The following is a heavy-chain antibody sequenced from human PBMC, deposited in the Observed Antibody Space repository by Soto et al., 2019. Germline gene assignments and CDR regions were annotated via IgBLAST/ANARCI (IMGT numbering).Heavy chain of an antibody. D-gene: IGHD6-6*01. V-gene: IGHV1-46*01. J-gene: IGHJ6*02. CDR2: INPSGGST. CDR1: GYTFTSYY. CDR3: ARSLGYSSSSLFRYYYYGMDV. Sequence: ASVKVSCKXSGYTFTSYYMHWVRQAPGQGLEWMGIINPSGGSTSYAQKFQGRVTMTRDTPTSTVYMELSSLRSEDTAVYYCARSLGYSSSSLFRYYYYGMDVWGQGTTVTVSS.